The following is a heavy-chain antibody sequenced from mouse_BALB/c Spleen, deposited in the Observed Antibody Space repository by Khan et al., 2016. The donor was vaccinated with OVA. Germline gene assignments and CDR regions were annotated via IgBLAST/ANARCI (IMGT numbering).Heavy chain of an antibody. V-gene: IGHV9-1*02. CDR2: INTYTGEP. Sequence: QIQLVQSGPELKKPGETVKISCKASGYTFTNYGMNWVKQAPGKGLKWMGWINTYTGEPTYADDFKGRFAFSLETSASTAYLQINNLKNEDMATYFVARWGTTATNWYFDVWGAGTTVTVSS. CDR1: GYTFTNYG. D-gene: IGHD1-2*01. J-gene: IGHJ1*01. CDR3: ARWGTTATNWYFDV.